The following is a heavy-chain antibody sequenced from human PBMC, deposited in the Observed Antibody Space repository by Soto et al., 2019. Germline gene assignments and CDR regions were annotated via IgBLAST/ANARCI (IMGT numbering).Heavy chain of an antibody. V-gene: IGHV5-10-1*01. CDR2: IDPSDSYT. CDR1: GYSVTSYW. J-gene: IGHJ6*02. Sequence: PGESLKISCKGSGYSVTSYWISWVGQMPGKGLEWMGRIDPSDSYTNYSPSFQGHVTISADKSISTAYLQWSSLKASDTAMYYCAIGYGGYVGYRYYYYGMDVWGQGTTVTVSS. D-gene: IGHD5-12*01. CDR3: AIGYGGYVGYRYYYYGMDV.